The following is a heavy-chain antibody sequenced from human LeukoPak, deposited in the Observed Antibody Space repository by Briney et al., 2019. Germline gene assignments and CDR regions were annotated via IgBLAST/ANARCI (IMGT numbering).Heavy chain of an antibody. CDR3: AKSRLIDYDYYYTDV. V-gene: IGHV3-9*01. D-gene: IGHD2-21*01. CDR1: GFTFDNYA. Sequence: GGSLRLSCSASGFTFDNYAMHWVRQAPMKGLEWVASINWRSDEIGYADSVKGRFTISRDNAKNSLFLQMNSLRAEDTALYYCAKSRLIDYDYYYTDVWGKGTTVTVSS. J-gene: IGHJ6*03. CDR2: INWRSDEI.